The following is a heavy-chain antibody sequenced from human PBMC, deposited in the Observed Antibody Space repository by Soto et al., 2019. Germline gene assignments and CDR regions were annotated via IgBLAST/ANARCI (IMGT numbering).Heavy chain of an antibody. V-gene: IGHV5-10-1*01. CDR3: ERSCWFSIVATNHYYYGMDV. CDR1: GYSFTSYL. J-gene: IGHJ6*02. CDR2: IDPSDSYT. Sequence: GESLKISCMGSGYSFTSYLIGWVRQMPGKGLEWMGRIDPSDSYTNYSPSFQGHVTISADKSISTAYLQWSSLKASDTAMYYCERSCWFSIVATNHYYYGMDVLGQGTTLTVSS. D-gene: IGHD5-12*01.